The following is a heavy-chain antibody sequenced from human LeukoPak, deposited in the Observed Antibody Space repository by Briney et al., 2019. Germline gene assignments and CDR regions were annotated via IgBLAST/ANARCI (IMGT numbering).Heavy chain of an antibody. CDR3: ARDDRLTTVALYYYYYMDV. CDR1: GGSISSGSYY. CDR2: IYTSGST. D-gene: IGHD4-23*01. J-gene: IGHJ6*03. Sequence: SQTLSLTCTVSGGSISSGSYYWSWIRQPAGKGLEWIGRIYTSGSTNYNPSLKSRVTISVDTSKNQFSLKLSSVTAADTAVYYCARDDRLTTVALYYYYYMDVWGKGTTVTASS. V-gene: IGHV4-61*02.